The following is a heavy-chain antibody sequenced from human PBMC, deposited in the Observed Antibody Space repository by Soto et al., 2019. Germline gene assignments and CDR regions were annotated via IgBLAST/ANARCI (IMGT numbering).Heavy chain of an antibody. CDR1: GDSISTFY. Sequence: SETLSLTCTVSGDSISTFYWGWMRQSPGKELEWIGYVYYTGSTNYSPSLKSRVTISVDRSKNQFSLKLTSANAADTAVYYCARGRTVRNYADDSSDYFYFFDYWGQGTQVTVSS. D-gene: IGHD3-22*01. CDR3: ARGRTVRNYADDSSDYFYFFDY. J-gene: IGHJ4*02. CDR2: VYYTGST. V-gene: IGHV4-59*01.